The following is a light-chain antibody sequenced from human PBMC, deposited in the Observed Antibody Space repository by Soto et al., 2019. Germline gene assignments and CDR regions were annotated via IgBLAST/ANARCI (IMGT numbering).Light chain of an antibody. CDR3: QVWDGLSDHVI. Sequence: SYELTQPPSVSVAPGQTARITCGGNNIESKSVHWYQQRPGQAPVLVVHDDSDRPSGIPERISGSNSGNKATLTISRVEAGDEAEYYCQVWDGLSDHVIFGGGTKVTVL. J-gene: IGLJ2*01. CDR2: DDS. CDR1: NIESKS. V-gene: IGLV3-21*02.